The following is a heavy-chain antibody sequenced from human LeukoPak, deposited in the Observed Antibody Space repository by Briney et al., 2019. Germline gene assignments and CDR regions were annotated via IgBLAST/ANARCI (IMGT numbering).Heavy chain of an antibody. V-gene: IGHV4-34*01. CDR3: ARGPPVDYDILAGYYRFDY. CDR2: IHDSGRT. D-gene: IGHD3-9*01. J-gene: IGHJ4*02. CDR1: GGSLNGYY. Sequence: PSETLSLTCAVHGGSLNGYYWSWLRQPPGKGLEWIGEIHDSGRTKYNPSLKSRVTISVDTSKNQFSLKLNSVTAADTAVYYCARGPPVDYDILAGYYRFDYWGQGTLVTVSS.